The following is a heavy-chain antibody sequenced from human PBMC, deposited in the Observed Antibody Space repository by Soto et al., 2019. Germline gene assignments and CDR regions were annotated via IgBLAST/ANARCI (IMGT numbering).Heavy chain of an antibody. D-gene: IGHD2-15*01. CDR3: ARLYCSGGSCPLGP. CDR1: GGSISSYY. V-gene: IGHV4-59*01. J-gene: IGHJ5*02. Sequence: SETLSLTCTVSGGSISSYYWSWIRQPPGKGLEWIGYIYYSGSTNYNPSLKSRVTISVDTSKNQFSLKLSSVTAADTAVYYCARLYCSGGSCPLGPWGQGTLVTVS. CDR2: IYYSGST.